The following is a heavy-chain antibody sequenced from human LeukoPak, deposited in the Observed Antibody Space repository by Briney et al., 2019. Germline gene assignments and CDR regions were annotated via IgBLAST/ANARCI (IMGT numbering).Heavy chain of an antibody. CDR1: GFTFSSYA. J-gene: IGHJ6*02. CDR3: ARDMGDYYYYGMDV. V-gene: IGHV3-30-3*01. Sequence: GRSLRLSCAASGFTFSSYAMHWVRQAPGKGLEWVAVISYDGSNKYYADSVKGRFTISRDSSKNTLYLQMNSLRAEDTAVYYCARDMGDYYYYGMDVWGQGTTVTVSS. D-gene: IGHD3-10*01. CDR2: ISYDGSNK.